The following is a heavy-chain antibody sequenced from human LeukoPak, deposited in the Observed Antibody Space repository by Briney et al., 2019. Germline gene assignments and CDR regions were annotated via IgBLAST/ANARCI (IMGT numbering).Heavy chain of an antibody. D-gene: IGHD3-9*01. CDR3: ARARGYDILTSGSLVDYYGMDV. Sequence: PGGSLRLSCAASGFTFSDYYMSWIRQAPGKGLEWVSYISSSGSTIYYADSVKGRFTISRDNAKNSLYLQMNSLRAEDTAVYYCARARGYDILTSGSLVDYYGMDVWGQGTTVTVSS. J-gene: IGHJ6*02. V-gene: IGHV3-11*01. CDR2: ISSSGSTI. CDR1: GFTFSDYY.